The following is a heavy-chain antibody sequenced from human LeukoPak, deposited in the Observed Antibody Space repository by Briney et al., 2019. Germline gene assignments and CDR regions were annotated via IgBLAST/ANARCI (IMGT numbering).Heavy chain of an antibody. D-gene: IGHD3-3*01. CDR1: GFTFSSYA. CDR2: ISSSDSSFK. Sequence: GGSLRLSCAASGFTFSSYAMSWVRQAPGKGLEWVSSISSSDSSFKYYADSVKGRFTISRDNARNSLYLQMDSLRAEDTAVYYCARGTYWSPLDFDYWGQGTLVTVSS. V-gene: IGHV3-21*04. CDR3: ARGTYWSPLDFDY. J-gene: IGHJ4*02.